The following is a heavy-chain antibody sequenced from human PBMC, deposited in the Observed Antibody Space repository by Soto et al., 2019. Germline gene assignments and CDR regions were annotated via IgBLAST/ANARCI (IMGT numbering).Heavy chain of an antibody. J-gene: IGHJ4*02. CDR1: GFTFSRHS. D-gene: IGHD6-25*01. Sequence: EVQLVESGGGLVEPGGSLRLSCAASGFTFSRHSLNWVRQAPGKGLEWVSSISTTSSYIYYADSVKGRFTISRDNAKNSLYLQRDSLRAEDTAVYYCARDGYSSGFDSWGQGTLVTVSS. CDR3: ARDGYSSGFDS. CDR2: ISTTSSYI. V-gene: IGHV3-21*01.